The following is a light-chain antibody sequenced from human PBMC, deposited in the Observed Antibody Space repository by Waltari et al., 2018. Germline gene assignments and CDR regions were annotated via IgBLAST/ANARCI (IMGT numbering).Light chain of an antibody. CDR2: GAS. Sequence: EVVMTQSPATLSVSPGERATLSCRASQSVYTNLAWYQQKPGQAPRLLIYGASTRATRIPARLRGSGSVTDVTLTISSLQSEDLALYYCRQYSLWPPLTFGGGTKVEI. CDR1: QSVYTN. J-gene: IGKJ4*02. CDR3: RQYSLWPPLT. V-gene: IGKV3-15*01.